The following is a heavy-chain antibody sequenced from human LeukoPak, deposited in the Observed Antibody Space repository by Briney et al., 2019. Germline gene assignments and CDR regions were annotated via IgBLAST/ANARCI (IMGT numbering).Heavy chain of an antibody. J-gene: IGHJ6*03. CDR3: ARGRQEIGMIIVVMTAVSYYLDA. CDR1: GESFSGYY. V-gene: IGHV4-34*01. CDR2: INPGGST. D-gene: IGHD3-22*01. Sequence: SETLSLTCAAYGESFSGYYWTWIRQSPGKGLEWIGEINPGGSTYFNPSLKSRLTVSRDTSKNQFSLRLRSVTAADTGIYYCARGRQEIGMIIVVMTAVSYYLDAWGKGTTVTVS.